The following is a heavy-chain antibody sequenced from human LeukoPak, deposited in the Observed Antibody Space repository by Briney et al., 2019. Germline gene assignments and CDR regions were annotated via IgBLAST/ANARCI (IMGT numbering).Heavy chain of an antibody. J-gene: IGHJ4*02. CDR2: ISCSGGST. CDR1: GFTFSSYA. D-gene: IGHD6-13*01. Sequence: PGGSLRLSCAASGFTFSSYAMSWVRQAPGKGLEWVSAISCSGGSTYYADSVKGRFTISRDNSKNTLYLQMNSLRAEDTAVYYCAKVPIGIAAAGTAYYFDYWGQGTLVTVSS. V-gene: IGHV3-23*01. CDR3: AKVPIGIAAAGTAYYFDY.